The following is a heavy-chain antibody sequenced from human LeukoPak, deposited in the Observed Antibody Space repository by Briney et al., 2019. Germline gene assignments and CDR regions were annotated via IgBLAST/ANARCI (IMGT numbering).Heavy chain of an antibody. CDR1: GGSINNYF. CDR3: ARQGIDAFDI. Sequence: PSETLSLTCTVSGGSINNYFWSWIRQPPGKGLEWIGYIYYSGSTNYNPSLRSRVTISVDTSKNQISLRLSSVTAADTAVHYCARQGIDAFDIWGQGTLVTVSS. J-gene: IGHJ3*02. CDR2: IYYSGST. V-gene: IGHV4-59*08.